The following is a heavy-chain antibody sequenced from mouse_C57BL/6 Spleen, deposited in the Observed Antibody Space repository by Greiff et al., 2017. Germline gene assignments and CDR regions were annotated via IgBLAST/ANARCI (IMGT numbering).Heavy chain of an antibody. D-gene: IGHD4-1*01. V-gene: IGHV5-4*01. CDR2: ISDGGSYT. CDR3: ARDLTGTVRYFDY. Sequence: EVHLVESGGGLVKPGGSLKLSCAASGFTFSSYAMSWVRQTPEKRLEWVATISDGGSYTYYPDNVKGRFTISRDNAKNNLYLQMSHLKSEDTAMYYCARDLTGTVRYFDYWGQGTTLTVSS. CDR1: GFTFSSYA. J-gene: IGHJ2*01.